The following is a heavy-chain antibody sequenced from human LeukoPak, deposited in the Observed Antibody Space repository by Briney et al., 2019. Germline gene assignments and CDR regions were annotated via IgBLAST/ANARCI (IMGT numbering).Heavy chain of an antibody. CDR3: ASGLPKKRTTYYYVLDY. D-gene: IGHD3-10*02. Sequence: PGGSLRLSCAASGFTFSSYGMHWVRQAPGQGLEWMGIINPSGGSTSYAQKFQGRVTMTRDTSTSTVYMELSSLRSEDTAVYYCASGLPKKRTTYYYVLDYWGQGTLVTVSS. CDR1: GFTFSSYG. V-gene: IGHV1-46*01. CDR2: INPSGGST. J-gene: IGHJ4*02.